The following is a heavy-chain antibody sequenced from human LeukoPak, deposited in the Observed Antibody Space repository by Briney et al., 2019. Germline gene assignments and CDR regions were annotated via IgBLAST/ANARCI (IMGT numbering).Heavy chain of an antibody. Sequence: SETLSLTCTVSGGFISSSSYYWGWIRQPPGKGLEWIGSIYHSGSTYYNPSLKSRVTISVDTSKNQFSLKLSSVTAADTAVYYCARPLGYCSSTSCYTDAFDIWGQGTMVTVSS. J-gene: IGHJ3*02. CDR3: ARPLGYCSSTSCYTDAFDI. CDR1: GGFISSSSYY. D-gene: IGHD2-2*02. CDR2: IYHSGST. V-gene: IGHV4-39*07.